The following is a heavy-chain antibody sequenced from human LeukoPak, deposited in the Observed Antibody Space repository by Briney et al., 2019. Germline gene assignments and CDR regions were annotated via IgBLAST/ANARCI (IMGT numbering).Heavy chain of an antibody. CDR2: IYTSGGT. D-gene: IGHD3-22*01. J-gene: IGHJ6*03. CDR1: GGSISSGSYY. V-gene: IGHV4-61*02. CDR3: ARVLYYYDSSRSYYYYMDV. Sequence: SETLSLTCTVSGGSISSGSYYWSWVRQPAGRGLEWIGRIYTSGGTNYNPSLKSRVTISVDTSKNQFSLKLSSVTAADPAVYYCARVLYYYDSSRSYYYYMDVWGKGTTVTVSS.